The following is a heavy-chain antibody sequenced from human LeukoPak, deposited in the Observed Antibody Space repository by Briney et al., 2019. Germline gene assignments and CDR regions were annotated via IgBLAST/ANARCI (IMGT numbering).Heavy chain of an antibody. J-gene: IGHJ4*02. Sequence: GGSLRLSCAASGFTFSSYSMNWVRQAPGKGLEWVSSISSSSSCIYYADSVKGRFTISRDNAKNSLYLQMNSLRAEDTAVYYCARGATVTQNYWGQGTLVTVSS. CDR2: ISSSSSCI. CDR1: GFTFSSYS. V-gene: IGHV3-21*01. CDR3: ARGATVTQNY. D-gene: IGHD4-17*01.